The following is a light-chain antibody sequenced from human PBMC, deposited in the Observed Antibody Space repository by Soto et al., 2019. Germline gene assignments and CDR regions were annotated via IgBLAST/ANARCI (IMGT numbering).Light chain of an antibody. CDR1: QSISSY. J-gene: IGKJ5*01. Sequence: EVVLTQSPDTLSLPPGERATLSCRASQSISSYLAWYQQKPGQAPRLLIYDASSRATGIPARFSGSGSGTDFTLTISSLEPEDFGVYFCHQRNKFGQGTRLEIK. V-gene: IGKV3-11*01. CDR2: DAS. CDR3: HQRNK.